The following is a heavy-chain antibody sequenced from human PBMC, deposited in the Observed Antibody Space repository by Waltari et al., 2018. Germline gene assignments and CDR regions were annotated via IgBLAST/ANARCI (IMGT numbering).Heavy chain of an antibody. CDR3: ASGRVVYYYDSSGYKDAFDI. CDR2: IYPGDSDT. D-gene: IGHD3-22*01. CDR1: GYSFTSYW. J-gene: IGHJ3*02. Sequence: EVQLVQSGAEVKKPGESLKISCKGSGYSFTSYWIGWVRQMPGKGLEWMGIIYPGDSDTRYSPSFQGQVTISADKSISTAYLQWSSLKASDTAMYYCASGRVVYYYDSSGYKDAFDIWGQGTMVTVSS. V-gene: IGHV5-51*01.